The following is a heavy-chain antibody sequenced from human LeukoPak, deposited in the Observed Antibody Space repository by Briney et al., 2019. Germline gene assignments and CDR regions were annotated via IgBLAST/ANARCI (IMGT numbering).Heavy chain of an antibody. D-gene: IGHD4-17*01. CDR1: GFTFSSYG. CDR2: ISYDASNK. CDR3: ARDKGTTCIDN. V-gene: IGHV3-30*03. Sequence: GGSLRLSCAASGFTFSSYGMHWVRQAPGKGLEWVAVISYDASNKYHADSVKGRFTISRDNSKDTLYLQMNSLRAEDTAVYYCARDKGTTCIDNWGQGALVTVSS. J-gene: IGHJ4*02.